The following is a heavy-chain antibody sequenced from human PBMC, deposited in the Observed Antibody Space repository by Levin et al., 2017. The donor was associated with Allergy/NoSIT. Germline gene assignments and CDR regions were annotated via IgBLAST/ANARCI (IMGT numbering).Heavy chain of an antibody. V-gene: IGHV3-23*01. CDR2: ISDSDGNT. Sequence: GGSLRLSCAASGFTFSNYAMNWVRQAPGKGLEWVSAISDSDGNTYYADSVRGRFTISRDNSKNTLYLQMNSLRAEDTAIYYCAKVRGAGVWYFDYWGQGTLVTVSS. J-gene: IGHJ4*02. CDR3: AKVRGAGVWYFDY. D-gene: IGHD6-13*01. CDR1: GFTFSNYA.